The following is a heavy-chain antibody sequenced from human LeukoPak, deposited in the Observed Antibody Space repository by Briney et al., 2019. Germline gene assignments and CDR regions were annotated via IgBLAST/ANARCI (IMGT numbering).Heavy chain of an antibody. CDR2: ISAYNGNT. CDR1: GYTFTSYG. CDR3: ATGGFGGSQSFYP. V-gene: IGHV1-18*01. Sequence: ASVTVSFLASGYTFTSYGISWVRQAPGQGREWMGWISAYNGNTNYAQKFQGRVTMTEDTSTDTAYMELSSLRSEDTAVYYCATGGFGGSQSFYPWGQGTLVTVSS. J-gene: IGHJ5*02. D-gene: IGHD3-10*01.